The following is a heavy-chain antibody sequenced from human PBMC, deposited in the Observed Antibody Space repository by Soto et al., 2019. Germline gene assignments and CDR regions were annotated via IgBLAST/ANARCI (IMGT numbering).Heavy chain of an antibody. J-gene: IGHJ5*02. Sequence: PGGSLRLACAASGFTFRSYLMHWVRRAPGKGLVWVSRITSDGSSTTYADSVKGRFTISRDNAKNTLYLQMNSLGAEDTAVYFCARPFGLAYYYTLGPWGQGT. CDR3: ARPFGLAYYYTLGP. CDR1: GFTFRSYL. D-gene: IGHD3-3*01. CDR2: ITSDGSST. V-gene: IGHV3-74*01.